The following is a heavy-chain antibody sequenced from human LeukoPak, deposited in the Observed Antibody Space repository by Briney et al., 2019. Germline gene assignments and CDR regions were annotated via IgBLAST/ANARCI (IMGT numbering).Heavy chain of an antibody. D-gene: IGHD3-22*01. CDR3: ASVQYFYDSSGSERIPGH. V-gene: IGHV1-2*02. CDR1: GYILTGYY. CDR2: INPKSGGT. Sequence: GASVKVSCKASGYILTGYYFHWVRQAPGQGLEWMGWINPKSGGTNFAQNFQGRVTLTTDTSINTVYMELSRLRSDDTAFYYCASVQYFYDSSGSERIPGHWGQGTLVTVSS. J-gene: IGHJ4*02.